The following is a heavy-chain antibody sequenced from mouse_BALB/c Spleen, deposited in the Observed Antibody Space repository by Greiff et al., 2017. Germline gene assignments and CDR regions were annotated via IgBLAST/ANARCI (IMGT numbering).Heavy chain of an antibody. CDR1: GFTFSSYA. CDR2: ISSGGSYT. V-gene: IGHV5-9-3*01. Sequence: EVKLVESGGGLVKPGGSLKLSCAASGFTFSSYAMSWVRQTPEKRLEWVATISSGGSYTYYPDSVKGRFTISRDNAKNTLYLQMSSLRSEDTAMYYCARHEDDYDGLWYFDVWGAGTTVTVSS. J-gene: IGHJ1*01. D-gene: IGHD2-4*01. CDR3: ARHEDDYDGLWYFDV.